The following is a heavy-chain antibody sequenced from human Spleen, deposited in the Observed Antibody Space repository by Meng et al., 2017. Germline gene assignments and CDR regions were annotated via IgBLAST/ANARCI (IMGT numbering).Heavy chain of an antibody. J-gene: IGHJ4*02. D-gene: IGHD4-11*01. Sequence: QGQLPEGGAGLLKPSETLSLTCVVPGGSFSDYYWIWIRQPPGKGLEWIGEINHSGSTNYNPSLESRATISVDTSQNNLSLKLSSVTAADSAVYYCARGPTTMAHDFDYWGQGTLVTVSS. CDR3: ARGPTTMAHDFDY. CDR2: INHSGST. CDR1: GGSFSDYY. V-gene: IGHV4-34*01.